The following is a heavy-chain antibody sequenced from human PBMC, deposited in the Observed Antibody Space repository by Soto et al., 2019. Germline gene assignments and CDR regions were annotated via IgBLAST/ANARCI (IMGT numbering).Heavy chain of an antibody. Sequence: GGSLRLSCAASGFTVSISYMSWVRQVPGKGLDWVSIMYSGGETYYAASVKGRFTMSRDNSKNTLDLQMTSLTAEDTAVYYCAKRKYCSSTTCFDYGGRGTLVPSPQ. CDR2: MYSGGET. D-gene: IGHD2-2*01. V-gene: IGHV3-66*01. CDR1: GFTVSISY. CDR3: AKRKYCSSTTCFDY. J-gene: IGHJ4*02.